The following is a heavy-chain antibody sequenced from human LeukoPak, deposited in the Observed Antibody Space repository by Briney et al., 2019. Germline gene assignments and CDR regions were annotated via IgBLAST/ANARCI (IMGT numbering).Heavy chain of an antibody. D-gene: IGHD3-10*01. CDR3: ARVRWSYYYGSGNFDY. V-gene: IGHV4-30-4*08. CDR1: GGSISSGDYY. Sequence: SQTLSLTCTVSGGSISSGDYYWSWIRQPPGKGLEWIGYIYYSGSTYYNPSLKSRDTISVDTSTNHLSLKLCSVTAADTALYYCARVRWSYYYGSGNFDYWGQGTLVTVSS. J-gene: IGHJ4*02. CDR2: IYYSGST.